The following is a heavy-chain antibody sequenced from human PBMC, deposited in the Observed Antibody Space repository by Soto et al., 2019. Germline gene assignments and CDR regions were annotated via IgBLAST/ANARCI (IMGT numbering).Heavy chain of an antibody. Sequence: QVQLVESGGGVVQPGRSLRLSCAASGFTFSSYGMHWVRQAPGKGLGWVALIWNDGSIKHYVGSVKGRFTISRNNSKIPMYLQMNSLRAEDPAVFYCATSSSGWAIDYWGQGTLVTVSS. J-gene: IGHJ4*02. D-gene: IGHD6-19*01. CDR1: GFTFSSYG. CDR2: IWNDGSIK. V-gene: IGHV3-33*01. CDR3: ATSSSGWAIDY.